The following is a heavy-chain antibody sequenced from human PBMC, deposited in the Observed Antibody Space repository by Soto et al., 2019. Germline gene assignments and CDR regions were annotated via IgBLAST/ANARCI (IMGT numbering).Heavy chain of an antibody. J-gene: IGHJ6*02. D-gene: IGHD3-10*01. V-gene: IGHV4-59*01. CDR3: ARDAMVRGAYSYYYYYGMDV. CDR1: GGSISSYY. Sequence: SETLSLTCTVSGGSISSYYWSWIRQPPGKGLEWIGYIFYSGSTNYNPSLKSRVTISVDTSKNQFSLRLSSVTAADTAVYYCARDAMVRGAYSYYYYYGMDVWGQGTTVTVSS. CDR2: IFYSGST.